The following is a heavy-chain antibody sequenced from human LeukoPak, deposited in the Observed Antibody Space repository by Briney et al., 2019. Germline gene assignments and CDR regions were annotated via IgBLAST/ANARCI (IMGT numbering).Heavy chain of an antibody. D-gene: IGHD6-13*01. V-gene: IGHV3-30*02. CDR1: GFTFSSYG. Sequence: GGSLRLSCAASGFTFSSYGMHWARQAPGKGLEWVAFIRYDGSNKYYADSVKGRFTLSRDNSKNTLYLQMNSLRAEDTAVYYCAKDYLAAAGIMFYFDYWGQGTLVTVSS. CDR2: IRYDGSNK. J-gene: IGHJ4*02. CDR3: AKDYLAAAGIMFYFDY.